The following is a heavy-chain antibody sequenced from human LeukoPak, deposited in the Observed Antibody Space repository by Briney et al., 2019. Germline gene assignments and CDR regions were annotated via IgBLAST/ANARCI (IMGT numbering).Heavy chain of an antibody. V-gene: IGHV3-66*02. CDR2: IYSGGST. Sequence: GGSLRLCCAASGFTVSSNYMSWVRQAPGKGLEWVSVIYSGGSTYYADSVKGRFTISRDNSKNTLYLQMNSLRVEDTAVYYCARGTVVVPAARSWDYWGQGTLVTVSS. CDR1: GFTVSSNY. J-gene: IGHJ4*02. CDR3: ARGTVVVPAARSWDY. D-gene: IGHD2-2*01.